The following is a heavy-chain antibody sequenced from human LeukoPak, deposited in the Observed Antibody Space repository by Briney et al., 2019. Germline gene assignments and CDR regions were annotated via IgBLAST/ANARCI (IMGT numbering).Heavy chain of an antibody. J-gene: IGHJ4*02. Sequence: SETLSLTCTVSGGSISSYYWSWIRQPPGKGLEWIGYIYYSGSTNYNPSLKSRVTISVDTSKNQFSLKLSSVTAADTAVYYCARSRDWCSGGSCLIDYWGQGTLVTVSS. CDR1: GGSISSYY. CDR3: ARSRDWCSGGSCLIDY. CDR2: IYYSGST. D-gene: IGHD2-15*01. V-gene: IGHV4-59*01.